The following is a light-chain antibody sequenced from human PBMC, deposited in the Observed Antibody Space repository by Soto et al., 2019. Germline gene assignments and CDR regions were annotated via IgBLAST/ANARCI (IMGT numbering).Light chain of an antibody. V-gene: IGKV1-39*01. CDR2: ASS. CDR3: QQSYSSSPIT. Sequence: DIQLTQSPSSLSASVGDRVTMTCLASETISTFLNWYQHKPGKAPKLLISASSRLQSGVPSRFSGSGSGTDFTLTIDSLRPEDFASYYCQQSYSSSPITFGPGTRLEIK. J-gene: IGKJ5*01. CDR1: ETISTF.